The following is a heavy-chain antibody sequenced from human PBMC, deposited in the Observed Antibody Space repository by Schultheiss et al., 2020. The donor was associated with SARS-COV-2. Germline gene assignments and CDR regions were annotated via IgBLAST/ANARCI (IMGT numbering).Heavy chain of an antibody. CDR2: IYYSGST. Sequence: SETLSLTCTVSGGSISSGDYYWSWIRQPPGKGLEWIGSIYYSGSTYYNPSLKSRVTISVDTSKNQFSLKLSSVTAADTAVYYCARGLGDIVPEDAFDIWGQGTMVTVSS. J-gene: IGHJ3*02. D-gene: IGHD2-8*01. CDR3: ARGLGDIVPEDAFDI. V-gene: IGHV4-39*07. CDR1: GGSISSGDYY.